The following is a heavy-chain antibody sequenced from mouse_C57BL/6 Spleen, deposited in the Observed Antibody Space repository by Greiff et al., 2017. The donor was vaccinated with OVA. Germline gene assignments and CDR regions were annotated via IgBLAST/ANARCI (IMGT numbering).Heavy chain of an antibody. CDR3: ARADDYAGFAY. V-gene: IGHV1-69*01. Sequence: QVQLKQPGAELVMPGASVKLSCKASGYTFTSYWMHWVKQRPGQGLEWIGEIDPSDSYTNYNQKFKGKSTLTVDKSSSTAYMQLSSLTSEDSAVYYCARADDYAGFAYWGQGTLVTVSA. J-gene: IGHJ3*01. D-gene: IGHD2-4*01. CDR1: GYTFTSYW. CDR2: IDPSDSYT.